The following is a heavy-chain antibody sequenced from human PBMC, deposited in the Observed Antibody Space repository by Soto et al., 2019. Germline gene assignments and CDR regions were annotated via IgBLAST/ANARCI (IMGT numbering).Heavy chain of an antibody. Sequence: EVQLVESGGGLVQPGGSLRLSCAASRFSFSDYAMSWVRQAPGKGLEWVSAISGSGGSTYSADSVEGRFTISRDNSKNTLYLQMNSLRAEDTALYYCAKDRGGVLAPSYFDSWGQGTLVTVSS. CDR2: ISGSGGST. CDR3: AKDRGGVLAPSYFDS. V-gene: IGHV3-23*04. J-gene: IGHJ4*02. D-gene: IGHD2-8*01. CDR1: RFSFSDYA.